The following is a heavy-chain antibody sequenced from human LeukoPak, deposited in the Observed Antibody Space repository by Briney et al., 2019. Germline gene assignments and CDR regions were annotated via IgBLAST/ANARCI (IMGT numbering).Heavy chain of an antibody. CDR2: IWYDGSKK. Sequence: PGGSLRLSCAASGFTFSSYGMHWVRQAPGKGLEWVAVIWYDGSKKYYADSVKGRFTISRDNSKNTLYLQVNSLRAEDTAVYYCAKGSSIAARLIDYWGQGTLVTVSS. CDR1: GFTFSSYG. CDR3: AKGSSIAARLIDY. D-gene: IGHD6-6*01. J-gene: IGHJ4*02. V-gene: IGHV3-33*06.